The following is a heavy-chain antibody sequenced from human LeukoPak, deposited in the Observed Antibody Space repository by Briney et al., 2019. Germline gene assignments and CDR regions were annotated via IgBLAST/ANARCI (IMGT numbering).Heavy chain of an antibody. V-gene: IGHV1-69*05. D-gene: IGHD3-22*01. CDR3: AREKYCYDSSGSPTFDY. Sequence: ASVKVSCKASGGTFSSYAISLVRQAPGQGLEWMGRIIPIFGTANYAQKFQGRVTITTDESTSTAYMELSSLRSEDTAVYYCAREKYCYDSSGSPTFDYWGQGTLVTVSS. CDR2: IIPIFGTA. J-gene: IGHJ4*02. CDR1: GGTFSSYA.